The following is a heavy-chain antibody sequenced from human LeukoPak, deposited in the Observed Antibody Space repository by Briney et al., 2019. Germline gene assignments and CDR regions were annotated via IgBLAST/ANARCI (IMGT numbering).Heavy chain of an antibody. V-gene: IGHV3-30*03. CDR3: ARQYDSSGYSAFDI. CDR1: GFTFSSYG. CDR2: ISYDGSNK. D-gene: IGHD3-22*01. Sequence: GGSLRLSCAASGFTFSSYGMHWVRQAPGKGLEGVAVISYDGSNKFYADSAKGRFTISRDNSKNTLYLQMNSLRAEDTAVYYCARQYDSSGYSAFDIWGQGTMVTVSS. J-gene: IGHJ3*02.